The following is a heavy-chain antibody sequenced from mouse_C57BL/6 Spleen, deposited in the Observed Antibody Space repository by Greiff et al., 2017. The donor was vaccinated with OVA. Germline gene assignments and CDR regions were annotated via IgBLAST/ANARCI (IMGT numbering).Heavy chain of an antibody. J-gene: IGHJ2*01. D-gene: IGHD2-5*01. CDR2: ISYDGSN. CDR1: GYSITSGYY. Sequence: EVKLVESGPGLVKPSQSLSLTCSVTGYSITSGYYWNWIRQFPGNKLEWMGYISYDGSNNYNPSLKNRISITRDTSKNQFFLKLNSVTTEDTATYYCARVGDSTYFDYWGQGTTLTVSS. CDR3: ARVGDSTYFDY. V-gene: IGHV3-6*01.